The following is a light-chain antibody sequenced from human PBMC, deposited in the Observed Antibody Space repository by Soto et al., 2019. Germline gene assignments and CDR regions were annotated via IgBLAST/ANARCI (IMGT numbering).Light chain of an antibody. CDR2: DVS. J-gene: IGLJ1*01. V-gene: IGLV2-14*01. CDR1: SSDVGGYNY. CDR3: CSYSASNSPQIV. Sequence: QSVLTQPASVSGSPGQSITISCTGTSSDVGGYNYVSWYQQHPGKAPKFMIYDVSNRPSGVSNRFSGSKSGNTASLTISGLQDEEEADYYCCSYSASNSPQIVFGAGTKLTVL.